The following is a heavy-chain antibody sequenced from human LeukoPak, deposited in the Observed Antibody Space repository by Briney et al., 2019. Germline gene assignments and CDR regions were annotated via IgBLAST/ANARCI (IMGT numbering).Heavy chain of an antibody. Sequence: GGSLRLSCAASGFSFSSDGMSWVRQAPGKGLEWVSGILGGAGSTYYADSVKGRFTISRDNSKNTMYLQMNSLRAEDTAVYYCAHGIMYQLDYWGQGTLVTVSS. CDR2: ILGGAGST. V-gene: IGHV3-23*01. D-gene: IGHD2-2*01. CDR3: AHGIMYQLDY. CDR1: GFSFSSDG. J-gene: IGHJ4*02.